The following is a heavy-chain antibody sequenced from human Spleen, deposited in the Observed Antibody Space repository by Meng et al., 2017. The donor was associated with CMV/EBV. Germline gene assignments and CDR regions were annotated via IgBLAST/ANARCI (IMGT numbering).Heavy chain of an antibody. V-gene: IGHV4-39*01. D-gene: IGHD3-10*01. CDR1: GGSISSSNYY. Sequence: QLRLQGSGPGLVRPSETLSLTGTVSGGSISSSNYYWDWIRQPPGKGLEWIGAIYHSGSTSYNPSLQSRVTMFVDTSKNQFSLMLTSVTAADTAVYYCARRRGGSGRDCWGQGTLVTSPQ. CDR2: IYHSGST. J-gene: IGHJ4*02. CDR3: ARRRGGSGRDC.